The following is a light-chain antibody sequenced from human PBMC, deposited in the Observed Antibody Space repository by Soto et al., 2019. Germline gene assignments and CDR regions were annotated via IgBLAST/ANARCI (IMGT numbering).Light chain of an antibody. CDR1: QSISSY. CDR3: QQSYSTPRVT. V-gene: IGKV1-39*01. J-gene: IGKJ3*01. Sequence: DIQMTHSPSSLSASVLFIVTITFRSSQSISSYLNLYQQKPGKAPKLLIYAASSLQSGVPSRFSGSGSGTDFTLTISSLQPEDFATYYCQQSYSTPRVTFGPGTKVDI. CDR2: AAS.